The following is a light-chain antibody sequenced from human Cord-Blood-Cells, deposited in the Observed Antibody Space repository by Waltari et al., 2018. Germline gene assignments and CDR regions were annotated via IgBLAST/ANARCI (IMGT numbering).Light chain of an antibody. CDR1: SSNIGSNT. CDR3: AAWDDSLNGWV. Sequence: LTQPPSASGTPGQRVTISCSGSSSNIGSNTVNWYQQLPGTAPKLLIYSNNQRPSGVPDRFSGSKSGTSASLAISGLQSEDEADYYCAAWDDSLNGWVFGGGTKLTVL. V-gene: IGLV1-44*01. CDR2: SNN. J-gene: IGLJ3*02.